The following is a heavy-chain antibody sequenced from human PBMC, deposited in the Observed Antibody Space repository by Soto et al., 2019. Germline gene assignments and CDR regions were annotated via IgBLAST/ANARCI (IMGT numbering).Heavy chain of an antibody. CDR1: GFTFSSYS. CDR2: ISSSSSYI. D-gene: IGHD2-21*02. V-gene: IGHV3-21*01. CDR3: ARDLAYCGGDCYSYYFDY. Sequence: GESLKISCAASGFTFSSYSMNWVRQAPGKGLEWVSSISSSSSYIYYADSVKGRFTISRVNAKNSLYLQMNSLRAEDTAVYYCARDLAYCGGDCYSYYFDYWGQGTLVTVSS. J-gene: IGHJ4*02.